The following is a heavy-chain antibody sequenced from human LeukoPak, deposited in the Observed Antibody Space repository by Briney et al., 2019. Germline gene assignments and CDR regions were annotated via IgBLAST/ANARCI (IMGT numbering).Heavy chain of an antibody. CDR2: IRSKTYGGTP. Sequence: AVRLSCTGCGFSFGEYAMTWVRQAPGKGRDGVGFIRSKTYGGTPEYAASVKGRFNISRDDSKSIADLPMNSLKIEDTAVYYCARDQTPYYWGQGTLVTVSP. V-gene: IGHV3-49*04. CDR1: GFSFGEYA. J-gene: IGHJ4*02. CDR3: ARDQTPYY.